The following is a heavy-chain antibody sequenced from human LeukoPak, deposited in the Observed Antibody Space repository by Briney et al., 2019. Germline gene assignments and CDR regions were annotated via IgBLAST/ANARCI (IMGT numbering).Heavy chain of an antibody. Sequence: KPSETLSLTCAVDGGSFSGYYWSWIRQPPGKGLEWIGEINHSGSTNYNPSLKSRVTISVDTSKNQFSLKLSSVTAAATAVYYWARGVQAAAGTYYFDYWGQGTLVTVSS. CDR2: INHSGST. D-gene: IGHD6-13*01. V-gene: IGHV4-34*01. J-gene: IGHJ4*02. CDR1: GGSFSGYY. CDR3: ARGVQAAAGTYYFDY.